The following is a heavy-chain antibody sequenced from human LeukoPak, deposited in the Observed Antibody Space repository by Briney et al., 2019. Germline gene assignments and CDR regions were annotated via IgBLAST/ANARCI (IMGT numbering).Heavy chain of an antibody. CDR2: VFPGDSDI. CDR1: GYTVTNYW. CDR3: ARFDSYYGMDI. V-gene: IGHV5-51*01. Sequence: GESLKISCQASGYTVTNYWIAWLRQVPGKGLEWMGSVFPGDSDIQYSPSFQGQVTISADKSITTAHLQWSGLKAADTAMYYCARFDSYYGMDIWGQGTTVTLSS. J-gene: IGHJ6*02.